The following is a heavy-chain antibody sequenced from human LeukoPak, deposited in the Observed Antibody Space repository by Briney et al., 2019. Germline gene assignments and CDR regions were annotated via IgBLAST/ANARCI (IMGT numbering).Heavy chain of an antibody. V-gene: IGHV3-23*01. CDR3: AKDREGYSSSWYGGFDY. CDR2: ISGSGGST. D-gene: IGHD6-13*01. CDR1: GFTFSSYA. J-gene: IGHJ4*02. Sequence: GGSPRLSCAASGFTFSSYAMSWVRQAPGKGLEWVSAISGSGGSTYYADSVKGRFTISRDNSKNTLYLQMNSLRAEDTAVYYCAKDREGYSSSWYGGFDYWGQGTLVTVSS.